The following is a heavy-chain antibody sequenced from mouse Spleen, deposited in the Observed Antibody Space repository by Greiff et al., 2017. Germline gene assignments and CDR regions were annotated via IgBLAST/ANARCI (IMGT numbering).Heavy chain of an antibody. V-gene: IGHV1-5*01. CDR1: GYTFTSYW. CDR2: IYPGNSDT. J-gene: IGHJ3*01. D-gene: IGHD2-4*01. CDR3: TRFSSTMITTGFPWFAY. Sequence: EVQLQQSGTVLARPGASVKMSCKTSGYTFTSYWMHWVKQRPGQGLEWIGAIYPGNSDTSYNQKFKGKAKLTAVTSASTAYMELSSLTNEDSAVYYCTRFSSTMITTGFPWFAYWGQGTLVTVSA.